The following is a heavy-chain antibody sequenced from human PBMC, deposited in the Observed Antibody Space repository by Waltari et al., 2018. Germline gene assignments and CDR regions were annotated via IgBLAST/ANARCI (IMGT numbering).Heavy chain of an antibody. CDR3: AKSRGFEY. Sequence: EVQLVESGGGLVQPGGSMRLSCGASGFTFSRYWMSWVRQTPGKGLQWGANINYDGSQECYVDSVKGRFTVSRENAKNSVYLQMNSLRVEDTAVYYCAKSRGFEYWGQGALITVSS. J-gene: IGHJ4*02. V-gene: IGHV3-7*01. CDR2: INYDGSQE. CDR1: GFTFSRYW. D-gene: IGHD2-2*01.